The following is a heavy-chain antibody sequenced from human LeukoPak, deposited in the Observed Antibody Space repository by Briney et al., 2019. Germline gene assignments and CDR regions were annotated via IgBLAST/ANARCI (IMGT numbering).Heavy chain of an antibody. J-gene: IGHJ6*02. CDR1: GFPFSSYA. CDR2: ISDSGGST. Sequence: GGSLRLSCSASGFPFSSYAMHWVRQAPGKGLEYVSAISDSGGSTYYADSVKGRFTISRDNSKNTLYLQMSSLRAEDTAAYFCVRGYSFGPYGMDVWGQGTTVTVSS. D-gene: IGHD2-15*01. V-gene: IGHV3-64D*09. CDR3: VRGYSFGPYGMDV.